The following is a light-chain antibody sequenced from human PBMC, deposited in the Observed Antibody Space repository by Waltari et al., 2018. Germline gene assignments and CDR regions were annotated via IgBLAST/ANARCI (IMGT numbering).Light chain of an antibody. CDR1: QRVGKS. J-gene: IGKJ1*01. CDR2: DAS. V-gene: IGKV3-20*01. Sequence: ESVLTQSPGTLSLSHGERATLPCSASQRVGKSLAWYQQRPGQAPRLLSYDASTRATGTPGRFSGSGFGTDFSLAISSLEPEDFAVYFCQHYVNLSVTFGQGTKVEI. CDR3: QHYVNLSVT.